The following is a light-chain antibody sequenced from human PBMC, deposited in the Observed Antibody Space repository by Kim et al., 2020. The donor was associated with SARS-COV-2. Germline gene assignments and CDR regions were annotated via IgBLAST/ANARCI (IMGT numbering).Light chain of an antibody. CDR3: QSYDSSLSGYV. Sequence: RVTISCTGSSSNIGAGFDVHWYQQLPGTAPKFFIYGNTNRPSGVPDRFSGSKSGTSASLAITGLQAEDEADYYCQSYDSSLSGYVFGTGTKVTVL. J-gene: IGLJ1*01. CDR1: SSNIGAGFD. V-gene: IGLV1-40*01. CDR2: GNT.